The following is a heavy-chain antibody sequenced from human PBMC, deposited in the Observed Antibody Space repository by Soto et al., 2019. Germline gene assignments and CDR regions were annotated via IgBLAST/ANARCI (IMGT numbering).Heavy chain of an antibody. J-gene: IGHJ4*02. CDR3: TRLADYDYIGALGY. D-gene: IGHD3-16*01. V-gene: IGHV3-49*03. Sequence: PGGSLRLSCTASGFTFGDYAMSWFRQAPGKGLEWVGFIRSKAYGGTTEYAASVKGRFTISRDDSKSIAYLQMNSLKTEDTAVYYCTRLADYDYIGALGYWGQGTLVTVSS. CDR2: IRSKAYGGTT. CDR1: GFTFGDYA.